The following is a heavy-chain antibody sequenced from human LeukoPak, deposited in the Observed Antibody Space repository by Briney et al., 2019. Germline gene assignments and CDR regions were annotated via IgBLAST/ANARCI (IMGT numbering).Heavy chain of an antibody. J-gene: IGHJ4*02. V-gene: IGHV3-73*01. CDR3: TRREEYSSSQDFDY. CDR2: IRSEANSYAT. D-gene: IGHD6-6*01. Sequence: GGSLRLSCAASGFTFSGSAMHWVRQASGKGLEWVGRIRSEANSYATAYAASVKGRFTISRDDSKNTAYLQMNSLKTEDTAVYYCTRREEYSSSQDFDYSGQGTLVTVSS. CDR1: GFTFSGSA.